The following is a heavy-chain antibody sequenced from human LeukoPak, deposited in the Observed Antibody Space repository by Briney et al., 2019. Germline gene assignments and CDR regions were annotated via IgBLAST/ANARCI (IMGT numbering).Heavy chain of an antibody. CDR3: TRGAGSGYYFYMDV. J-gene: IGHJ6*03. Sequence: GGSLRLSCAASGFTFSSYSMSWVRQAPGKGLEWVSSISSSSSYIYSADSVKGRFTISRDNAKNSLYLQMNSLRAEDTAFYYCTRGAGSGYYFYMDVWGKGTTVTVSS. CDR1: GFTFSSYS. D-gene: IGHD3-10*01. V-gene: IGHV3-21*04. CDR2: ISSSSSYI.